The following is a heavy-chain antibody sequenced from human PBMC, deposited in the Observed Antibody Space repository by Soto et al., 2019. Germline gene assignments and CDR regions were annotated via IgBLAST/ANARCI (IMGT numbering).Heavy chain of an antibody. CDR3: ARVYSSGWYFDY. Sequence: HPGGSLRLSCEASGFTFCSYSMNWVRHAPGKGLEWVSYITNDSGIKSYADSVKGRFAISRDNAEKSVYLQMNSLRDEDTAVYYCARVYSSGWYFDYWGQGTLVTVSS. CDR1: GFTFCSYS. J-gene: IGHJ4*02. CDR2: ITNDSGIK. D-gene: IGHD6-19*01. V-gene: IGHV3-48*02.